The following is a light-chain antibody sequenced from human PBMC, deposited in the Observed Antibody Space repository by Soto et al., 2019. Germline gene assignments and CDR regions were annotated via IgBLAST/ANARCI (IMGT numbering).Light chain of an antibody. J-gene: IGKJ1*01. CDR1: QSIGSW. CDR3: QLSRSDLWR. Sequence: AYGENVDLVACRASQSIGSWVAWYQQKTGKPPKLFISKASTLESGVPARFSGSGSETEYTLTISSLQPDDAETYYCQLSRSDLWRFGQGTKVDIK. V-gene: IGKV1-5*03. CDR2: KAS.